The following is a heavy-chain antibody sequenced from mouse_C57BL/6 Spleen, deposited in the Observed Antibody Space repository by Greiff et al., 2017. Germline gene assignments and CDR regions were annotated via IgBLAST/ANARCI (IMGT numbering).Heavy chain of an antibody. Sequence: QVQLQQSGAELARPGASVKLSCKASGYTFTSYGISWVKQRPGQGLEWIGEIYPRSGNTYYNEKFKGKATLTADKSSSTAYMELRSLTSEDSAVYFCAETAQALYYFDYWGQGTTLTVSS. J-gene: IGHJ2*01. D-gene: IGHD3-2*02. CDR1: GYTFTSYG. CDR2: IYPRSGNT. V-gene: IGHV1-81*01. CDR3: AETAQALYYFDY.